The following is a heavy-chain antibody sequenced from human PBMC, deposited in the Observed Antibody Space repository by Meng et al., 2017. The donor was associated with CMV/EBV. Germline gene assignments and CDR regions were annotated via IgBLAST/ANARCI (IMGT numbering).Heavy chain of an antibody. J-gene: IGHJ6*02. CDR1: GFSFDNYA. Sequence: GESLKISCVGSGFSFDNYAMSWVRQAPGKGLEWVSTISGSGGSRYYADSVKGRFTISRDNSKNTLYLQMNSLRTEDTAVYYCAKGVYSSGYYYYGMDVWGQGTTVPSP. V-gene: IGHV3-23*01. D-gene: IGHD6-19*01. CDR2: ISGSGGSR. CDR3: AKGVYSSGYYYYGMDV.